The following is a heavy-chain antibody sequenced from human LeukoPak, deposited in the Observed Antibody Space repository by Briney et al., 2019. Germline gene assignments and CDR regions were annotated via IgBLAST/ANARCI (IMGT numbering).Heavy chain of an antibody. CDR3: ARAAPTYYDFWSGYYTLPNAFDI. CDR2: MNPNSGNT. CDR1: GYTFTSYD. D-gene: IGHD3-3*01. J-gene: IGHJ3*02. V-gene: IGHV1-8*03. Sequence: ASVKVSCKASGYTFTSYDINWVRQATGQGLEWMGWMNPNSGNTGYAQKFQGRVTITGNTSISTAYMELSSLRSEDTAVYYCARAAPTYYDFWSGYYTLPNAFDIWGQGTMVTVSS.